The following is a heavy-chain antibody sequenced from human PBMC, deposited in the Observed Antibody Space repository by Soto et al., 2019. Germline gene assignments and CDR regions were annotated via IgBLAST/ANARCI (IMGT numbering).Heavy chain of an antibody. CDR3: ASGCYCSGGSCYCVQGKRPLY. D-gene: IGHD2-15*01. CDR2: ISSSSSYI. V-gene: IGHV3-21*01. CDR1: GFTFSSYS. J-gene: IGHJ4*02. Sequence: GGSLRLSCAASGFTFSSYSMNWVRQAPGKGLEWVSSISSSSSYIYYADSVKGRFTISRDNAKNSLYLQMNSLRAEDTAVYYCASGCYCSGGSCYCVQGKRPLYWGQGTLVTVSS.